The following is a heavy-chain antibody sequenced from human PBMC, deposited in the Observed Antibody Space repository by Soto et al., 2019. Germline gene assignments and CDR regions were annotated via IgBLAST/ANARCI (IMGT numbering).Heavy chain of an antibody. V-gene: IGHV3-9*01. CDR2: ISWNSETI. Sequence: GGSLRLSCAGSGFIFKDFAMHWVRQAPGKGLEWVAGISWNSETIGYADSVKGRFTVSRDNARNSLYLQMNSLRPGDTALYYCAKDMGGEQLGSDYWGQGTLVTVSS. CDR1: GFIFKDFA. D-gene: IGHD6-6*01. J-gene: IGHJ4*02. CDR3: AKDMGGEQLGSDY.